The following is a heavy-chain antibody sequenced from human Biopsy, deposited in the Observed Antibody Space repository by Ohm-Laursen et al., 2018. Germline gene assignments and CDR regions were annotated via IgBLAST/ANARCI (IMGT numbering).Heavy chain of an antibody. Sequence: GTLSLTCTVSGGSISNNNYYWGWIRQPPGKGLEWIGHISYTGYTSYNASLKSRVTISVDTSRSHFSLRLSSLTAADTAVYYCARGSNDFGGLYFPRWGQGTLLTVSS. V-gene: IGHV4-61*03. D-gene: IGHD4-23*01. J-gene: IGHJ4*02. CDR1: GGSISNNNYY. CDR3: ARGSNDFGGLYFPR. CDR2: ISYTGYT.